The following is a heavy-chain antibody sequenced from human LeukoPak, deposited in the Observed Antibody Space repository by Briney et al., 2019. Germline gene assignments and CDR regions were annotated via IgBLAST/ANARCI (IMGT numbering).Heavy chain of an antibody. D-gene: IGHD2-15*01. Sequence: GGSLRLSCAASGFTFSSYAMSWVRQAPGKGLEWVSAISGGGDSTYYADSVKGRFTISRDNSKNTLYLQMNSPRAEDTAMYYCAKEFPSGSLLTIQHWGQGTLVTVSS. CDR2: ISGGGDST. CDR3: AKEFPSGSLLTIQH. J-gene: IGHJ1*01. CDR1: GFTFSSYA. V-gene: IGHV3-23*01.